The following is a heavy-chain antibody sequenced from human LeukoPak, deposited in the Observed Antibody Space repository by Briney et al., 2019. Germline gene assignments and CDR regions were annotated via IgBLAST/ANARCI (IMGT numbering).Heavy chain of an antibody. Sequence: SETLSLTCTVSGGSISSYYWSWIRQPAGKGLEWIGRIYTSGSTNYNPSLKSRVTMSVDTSKNQFSLKLSSVTAADTAVYYCARVAGAGKRNYYYYMDVWGKGTTVTVSS. V-gene: IGHV4-4*07. D-gene: IGHD6-19*01. CDR2: IYTSGST. J-gene: IGHJ6*03. CDR3: ARVAGAGKRNYYYYMDV. CDR1: GGSISSYY.